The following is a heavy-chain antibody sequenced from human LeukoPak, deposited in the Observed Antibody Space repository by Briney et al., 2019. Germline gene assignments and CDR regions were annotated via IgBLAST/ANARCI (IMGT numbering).Heavy chain of an antibody. CDR3: ARYIVSYPHDAFDI. Sequence: SETLSLTCTVSGGSISSYYWSWIRQPPGKGLEWIGYIYYSGSTNYNPSLKSRVTISVDTSKNQFSLKLSSVTAADTAFYYCARYIVSYPHDAFDIWGQGTMVTVSS. V-gene: IGHV4-59*01. D-gene: IGHD1-26*01. CDR1: GGSISSYY. J-gene: IGHJ3*02. CDR2: IYYSGST.